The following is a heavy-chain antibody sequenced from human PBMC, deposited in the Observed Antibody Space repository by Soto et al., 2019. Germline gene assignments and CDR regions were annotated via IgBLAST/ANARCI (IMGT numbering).Heavy chain of an antibody. V-gene: IGHV1-2*02. CDR3: ARGASWRYNWFDT. CDR1: GYTFSGFY. Sequence: QVQLVQSGAEVKKPGASVKVSCKASGYTFSGFYVHWVRQAPGQGLEWMGWINPSTGGTVYAQTFQGRVTMTSDTSISTAYMELSSLTSDDTAVFYCARGASWRYNWFDTWGHGTLVTVSS. D-gene: IGHD2-2*01. CDR2: INPSTGGT. J-gene: IGHJ5*01.